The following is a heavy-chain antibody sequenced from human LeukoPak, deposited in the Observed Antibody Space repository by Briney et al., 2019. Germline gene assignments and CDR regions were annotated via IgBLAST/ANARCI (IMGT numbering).Heavy chain of an antibody. CDR1: GFSLSTSGVG. V-gene: IGHV2-5*01. J-gene: IGHJ4*02. Sequence: SGLTLVKPTQTLTLTCTFSGFSLSTSGVGVGWIRQPPGKALEWLALIYWNDDKRYSPSLKSRLTITKDTSKNQVVLTMTNMDPVDTATYYCAHSPYYDFWSGYSEYYFDYWGQGTLVTVSS. CDR3: AHSPYYDFWSGYSEYYFDY. CDR2: IYWNDDK. D-gene: IGHD3-3*01.